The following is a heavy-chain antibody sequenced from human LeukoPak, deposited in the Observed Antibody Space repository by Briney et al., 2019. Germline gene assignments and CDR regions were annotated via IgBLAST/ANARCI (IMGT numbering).Heavy chain of an antibody. CDR2: IIPILGIA. V-gene: IGHV1-69*04. D-gene: IGHD2-21*02. CDR3: ASLDCGGDCYRPEYFQH. J-gene: IGHJ1*01. CDR1: GGTFSSYA. Sequence: GSSVKVSCKASGGTFSSYAISWVRQAPGQGLEWMGRIIPILGIANYAQKFQGRVTITADKSTSTAYMELSSLRSEDTAVYYCASLDCGGDCYRPEYFQHWGQGTLVTVYS.